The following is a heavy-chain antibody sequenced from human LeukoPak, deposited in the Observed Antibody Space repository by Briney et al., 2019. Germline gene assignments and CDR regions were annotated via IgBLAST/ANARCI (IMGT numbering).Heavy chain of an antibody. J-gene: IGHJ4*02. V-gene: IGHV1-18*01. CDR3: ARTRSFSSGGYFDY. D-gene: IGHD6-19*01. CDR1: GYTFTSYG. CDR2: ISAYNGNT. Sequence: GASVKVPCKASGYTFTSYGISWVRQAPGQGLEWMGWISAYNGNTNYAQKLQGRVTMTTDTSTSTAYMELRSLRSDDTAVYYCARTRSFSSGGYFDYWGQGTLVTVSS.